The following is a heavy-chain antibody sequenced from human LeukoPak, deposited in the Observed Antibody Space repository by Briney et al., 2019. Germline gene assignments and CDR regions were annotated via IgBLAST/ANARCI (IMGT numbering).Heavy chain of an antibody. V-gene: IGHV4-59*08. D-gene: IGHD1-1*01. CDR1: GVAISSYY. Sequence: SETLSLTCTISGVAISSYYWSWIRQPPGKGLEWIGYIFSTGATNYNPSLESRVTISIDPSKSQFSLSLSSVTAADTAIYYCARRFTTNHDYWGQGILVTVSS. CDR3: ARRFTTNHDY. J-gene: IGHJ4*02. CDR2: IFSTGAT.